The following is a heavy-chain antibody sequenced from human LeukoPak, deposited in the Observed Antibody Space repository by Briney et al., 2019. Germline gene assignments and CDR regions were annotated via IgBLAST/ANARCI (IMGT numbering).Heavy chain of an antibody. Sequence: PGGSLRLSCAASGFTFSSYAMSWVRQAPGKGLEWVSAISGSGGSTYYADSVKGRFTISRDNSKNTLYLKMNSLRAEDTAVYYCAIDSSSWSYYYYGMDVWGQGTTVTVSS. D-gene: IGHD6-13*01. CDR1: GFTFSSYA. V-gene: IGHV3-23*01. CDR3: AIDSSSWSYYYYGMDV. CDR2: ISGSGGST. J-gene: IGHJ6*02.